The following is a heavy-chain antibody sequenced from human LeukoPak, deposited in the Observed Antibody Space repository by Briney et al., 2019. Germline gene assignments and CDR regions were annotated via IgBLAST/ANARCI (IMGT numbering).Heavy chain of an antibody. CDR3: ARDMEVGQSGGSSWFYYYGMDV. CDR2: IYYSGST. D-gene: IGHD6-13*01. CDR1: GGSISSYY. V-gene: IGHV4-59*01. Sequence: SETLSLTCTVSGGSISSYYWSWIRQPPGKGLERIGYIYYSGSTNYNPSLKSRVTISVDTSKNQFSLKLSSVTAADTAVYYCARDMEVGQSGGSSWFYYYGMDVWGQGTTVTVSS. J-gene: IGHJ6*02.